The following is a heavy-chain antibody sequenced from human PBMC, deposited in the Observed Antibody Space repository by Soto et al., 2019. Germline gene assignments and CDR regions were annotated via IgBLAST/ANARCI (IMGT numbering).Heavy chain of an antibody. J-gene: IGHJ4*02. CDR3: ATSRTFDY. Sequence: GESLKISCVVSGFTFSSYWMNWVRQAPGKGLEWVANIKQDGSEKYYVDSAKGRFAISRDNAKNSLYLQMNSLSAEDTAIYYCATSRTFDYWGQGNMVTVSS. V-gene: IGHV3-7*01. CDR2: IKQDGSEK. CDR1: GFTFSSYW. D-gene: IGHD6-13*01.